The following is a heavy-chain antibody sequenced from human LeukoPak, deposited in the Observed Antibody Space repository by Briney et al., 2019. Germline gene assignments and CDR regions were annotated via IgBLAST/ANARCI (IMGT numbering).Heavy chain of an antibody. V-gene: IGHV4-4*07. CDR2: IYTSGRT. CDR3: ARVLSWFDP. J-gene: IGHJ5*02. Sequence: PGGTLRLSCAASGFTFSSYGMSWIRQPAGKGLEWIGRIYTSGRTNYNPSLKSRVSMSVDTSKNQFSLNLSSVTAADTAVYYCARVLSWFDPWGQGILVTVSS. CDR1: GFTFSSYG.